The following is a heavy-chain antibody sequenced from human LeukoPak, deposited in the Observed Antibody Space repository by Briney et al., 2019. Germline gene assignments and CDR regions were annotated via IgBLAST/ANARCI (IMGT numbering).Heavy chain of an antibody. D-gene: IGHD3-10*01. CDR2: IKQDGSEK. J-gene: IGHJ6*02. CDR1: GFTFSSYW. Sequence: GGSLRLSCAASGFTFSSYWMSWVRQAPGKGLEWVANIKQDGSEKYYVDSVKGRFTISRDNAKNSLYLQMNSLRAEDTAVYYCARDLRSPGEGYYYYYGMDVWGQGTTVTVSS. CDR3: ARDLRSPGEGYYYYYGMDV. V-gene: IGHV3-7*01.